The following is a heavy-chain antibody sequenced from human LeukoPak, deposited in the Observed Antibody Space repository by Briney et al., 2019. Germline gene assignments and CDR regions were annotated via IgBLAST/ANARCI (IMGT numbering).Heavy chain of an antibody. V-gene: IGHV3-9*01. Sequence: GGSLRLSCAASGFNFDEYAMHWVRHAPGKGPEWGSGISWNSGSIGYADSVKGRFTISRDNAKNSLYLQMNSLRAEDTALYYCAKGGSGYYYPIDYWGQGTLVTVSS. CDR3: AKGGSGYYYPIDY. CDR1: GFNFDEYA. J-gene: IGHJ4*02. D-gene: IGHD3-22*01. CDR2: ISWNSGSI.